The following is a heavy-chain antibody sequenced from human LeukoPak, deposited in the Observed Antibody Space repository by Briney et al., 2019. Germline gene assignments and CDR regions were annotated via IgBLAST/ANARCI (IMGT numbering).Heavy chain of an antibody. CDR2: ISSSSSYI. V-gene: IGHV3-21*01. D-gene: IGHD3-10*01. CDR3: ARDGFKVPSPPDY. J-gene: IGHJ4*02. CDR1: GFTFSSYS. Sequence: GGSLRLSCAASGFTFSSYSMNWVRQVPGKGLEWVSSISSSSSYIYYADSVKGRFTISRDNAKNSLYLQMNSLRAEDTAVYYCARDGFKVPSPPDYWGQGTLVTVSS.